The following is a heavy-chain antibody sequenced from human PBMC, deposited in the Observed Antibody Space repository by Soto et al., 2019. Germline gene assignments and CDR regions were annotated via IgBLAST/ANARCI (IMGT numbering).Heavy chain of an antibody. Sequence: ASVKVSCKPSGYTFTSYGITWVRQAPGQGLEWMGWISAYNGNTNYAQKFQGRVTMTTDTSTSTAYMVLRSLGSDDTAVYYCASGWFGEFVYQFDYWGQGTLVTVSS. CDR3: ASGWFGEFVYQFDY. CDR1: GYTFTSYG. V-gene: IGHV1-18*01. CDR2: ISAYNGNT. J-gene: IGHJ4*02. D-gene: IGHD3-10*01.